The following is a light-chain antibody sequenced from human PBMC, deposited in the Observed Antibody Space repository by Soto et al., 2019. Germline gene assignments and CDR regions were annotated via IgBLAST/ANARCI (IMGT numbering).Light chain of an antibody. V-gene: IGKV3-20*01. CDR2: GAS. Sequence: EIVLTQSPGTLSLSPGERATLSCRASQSFSSSYLAWYQQKPGQAPRLLIYGASSRATGIPDRFSGSGSGTDFTLTISRLEPEDFAVYYWQYYGSCPVTCGPGTKVDIK. CDR1: QSFSSSY. CDR3: QYYGSCPVT. J-gene: IGKJ3*01.